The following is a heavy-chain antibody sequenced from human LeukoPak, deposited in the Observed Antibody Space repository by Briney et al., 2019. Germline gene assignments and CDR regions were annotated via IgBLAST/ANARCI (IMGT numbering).Heavy chain of an antibody. D-gene: IGHD3-22*01. CDR3: ARDGYYYDSSGYYEKMYYFDY. J-gene: IGHJ4*02. CDR1: GGSISSYY. CDR2: IYTSGST. V-gene: IGHV4-4*07. Sequence: SSETLSLTCTVSGGSISSYYWSWIRQPAGKGLEWIGRIYTSGSTNYNPSLKSRVTMSVDTSKNQFSLKLSSVTAADTAVYYCARDGYYYDSSGYYEKMYYFDYWGQGTLVTVSS.